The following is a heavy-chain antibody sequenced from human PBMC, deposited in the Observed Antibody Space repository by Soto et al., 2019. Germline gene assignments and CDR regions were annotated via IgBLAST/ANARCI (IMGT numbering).Heavy chain of an antibody. J-gene: IGHJ6*02. Sequence: GGSLRLSCAASGFTFSSYGMHWVRQAPGKGLEWVAVISYDGSNKYYADSVKGRFTISRDNSKNTLYLQMNSLRAEDTAVYYGANPPADCSSTSCYTADYYYGMDVWGQGTTVTVSS. D-gene: IGHD2-2*02. V-gene: IGHV3-30*18. CDR3: ANPPADCSSTSCYTADYYYGMDV. CDR1: GFTFSSYG. CDR2: ISYDGSNK.